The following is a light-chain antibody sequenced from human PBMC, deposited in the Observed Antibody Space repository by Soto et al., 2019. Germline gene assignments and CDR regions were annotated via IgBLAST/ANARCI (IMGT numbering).Light chain of an antibody. V-gene: IGKV2D-29*01. J-gene: IGKJ5*01. CDR2: EVS. CDR1: QSLLRGDGKTC. CDR3: MQSIQPPIT. Sequence: DIVMTQTPLSLCVTPGQPASIPCKSSQSLLRGDGKTCLSWYLQKPGQPPQLLIYEVSTRFSGVPNRFSGSGSGTDFTLKISRVAAEDVGIYYCMQSIQPPITFGQGTRLDIK.